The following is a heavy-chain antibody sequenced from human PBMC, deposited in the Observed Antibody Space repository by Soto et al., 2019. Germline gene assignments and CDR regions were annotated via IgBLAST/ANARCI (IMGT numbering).Heavy chain of an antibody. CDR2: ISSTTYYI. J-gene: IGHJ1*01. Sequence: GGSLRLSCSASGFTFSDYSMNWVRQAPGKGLEWVASISSTTYYIYYSDSVKGRFTISRDNAKDSLFLQMDSLRVEDTAVYYCARLQWVRNVVLSYSDYWGRGTLVPVSS. D-gene: IGHD1-26*01. CDR1: GFTFSDYS. V-gene: IGHV3-21*01. CDR3: ARLQWVRNVVLSYSDY.